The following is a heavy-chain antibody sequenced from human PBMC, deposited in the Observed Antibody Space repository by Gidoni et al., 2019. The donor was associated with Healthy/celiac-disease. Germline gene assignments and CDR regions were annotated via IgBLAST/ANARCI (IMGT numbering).Heavy chain of an antibody. Sequence: QVQLQQWGAGLLKPSETLSLTCAVYGGSFSGYYWSWIRQPPGKGLEWIGEINHSGSTNYNPSLKSRVTISVDTSKNQFSLKLSSVTAADTAVYYCARVVRVVPAAPYWFDPWGQGTLVTVSS. D-gene: IGHD2-2*01. J-gene: IGHJ5*02. V-gene: IGHV4-34*01. CDR3: ARVVRVVPAAPYWFDP. CDR1: GGSFSGYY. CDR2: INHSGST.